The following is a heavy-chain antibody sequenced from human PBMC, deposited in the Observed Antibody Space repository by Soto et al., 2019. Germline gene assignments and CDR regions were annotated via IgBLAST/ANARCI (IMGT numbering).Heavy chain of an antibody. CDR2: IKSKTNGGTT. CDR1: DFTFSNAW. CDR3: TTDYTPRGAAILGY. D-gene: IGHD5-12*01. J-gene: IGHJ4*02. Sequence: GGSLRLSCAAFDFTFSNAWVNWVRQTPGKGLEWVGRIKSKTNGGTTDYAAPVKGRFTISRDDSKNTLYLQMTGLKTEDAAMYYSTTDYTPRGAAILGYWGQGTLVYVSS. V-gene: IGHV3-15*07.